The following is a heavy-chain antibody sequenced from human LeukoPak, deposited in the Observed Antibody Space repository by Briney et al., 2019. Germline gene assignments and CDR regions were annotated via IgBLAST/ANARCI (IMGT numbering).Heavy chain of an antibody. Sequence: ASVKVSCKASGYTFTGYYMHWVRQAPGQGLEWMGWINPNSGGTNYAQKFQGRVTMTRDTSISTAYMELSGLRSDDTAVYYCARSYYDILTGYWIGYYYYYGMDVWGQGTTVTVSS. J-gene: IGHJ6*02. CDR3: ARSYYDILTGYWIGYYYYYGMDV. D-gene: IGHD3-9*01. CDR1: GYTFTGYY. V-gene: IGHV1-2*02. CDR2: INPNSGGT.